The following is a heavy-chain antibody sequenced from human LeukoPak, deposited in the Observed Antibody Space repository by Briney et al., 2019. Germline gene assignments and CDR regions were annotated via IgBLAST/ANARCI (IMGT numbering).Heavy chain of an antibody. CDR2: ISAYNGNT. J-gene: IGHJ4*02. Sequence: ASVKVSCKASGYTFTSYGISWVRQAPGQGLEWMGWISAYNGNTNYAQKLQGRVTMTTDTSTSTAYMELRSLRSDDTAVYYCASRRGVISSNHFDYWGQGTLVTVSS. D-gene: IGHD3-22*01. V-gene: IGHV1-18*01. CDR3: ASRRGVISSNHFDY. CDR1: GYTFTSYG.